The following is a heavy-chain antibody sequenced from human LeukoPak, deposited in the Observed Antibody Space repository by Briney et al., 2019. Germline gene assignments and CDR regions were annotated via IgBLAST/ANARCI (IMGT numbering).Heavy chain of an antibody. Sequence: SQTLSLTCTVSGGSINSGSYYLSWIRQHPGKGLEWIGYIYYSGSTYYNPSLKSRVTISLDTSKKQFSLKLSSVTAADTAVYYCAGALVPAAIFYWGQGTLVTVSS. CDR1: GGSINSGSYY. CDR2: IYYSGST. J-gene: IGHJ4*02. CDR3: AGALVPAAIFY. V-gene: IGHV4-31*03. D-gene: IGHD2-2*01.